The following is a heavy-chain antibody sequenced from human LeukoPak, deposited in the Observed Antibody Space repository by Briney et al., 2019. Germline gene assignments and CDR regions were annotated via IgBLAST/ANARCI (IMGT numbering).Heavy chain of an antibody. D-gene: IGHD2-15*01. V-gene: IGHV3-21*01. CDR2: ISSSSYI. Sequence: GGSLRLSCAASGFTFSSYEMNWVRQAPGKGLEWVSSISSSSYIYYADSVKGRFTISRDNAKNSLYLQMNSLRAEDTAVYYCARVGYCSGGSCYGYGMDVWGKGTTVTVSS. J-gene: IGHJ6*04. CDR1: GFTFSSYE. CDR3: ARVGYCSGGSCYGYGMDV.